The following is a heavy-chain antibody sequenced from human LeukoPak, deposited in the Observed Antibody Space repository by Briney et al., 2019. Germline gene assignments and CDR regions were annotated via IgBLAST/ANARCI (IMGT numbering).Heavy chain of an antibody. V-gene: IGHV3-30*18. CDR3: AKERGRLLWFGEGIDY. J-gene: IGHJ4*02. CDR1: GITFSSYG. D-gene: IGHD3-10*01. CDR2: ISYDGSNK. Sequence: GGSLRLSCAASGITFSSYGMNWVRQAPGKGLEWVAVISYDGSNKYYADSVKGRFTISRDNSKNTLYLQMNSLRAEDTAVYYCAKERGRLLWFGEGIDYWGQGTLVTVSS.